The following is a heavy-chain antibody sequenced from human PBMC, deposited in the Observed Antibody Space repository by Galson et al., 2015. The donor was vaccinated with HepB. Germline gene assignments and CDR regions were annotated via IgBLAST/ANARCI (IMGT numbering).Heavy chain of an antibody. V-gene: IGHV1-69*06. CDR1: GGTFSSYA. CDR2: IIPIFGTA. Sequence: SVKVSCKASGGTFSSYAISWVRQAPGQGLEWMGGIIPIFGTANYAQKFQGRVTITADKSTSTAYMELSSLRSEDTAVYYCARGVRYQSWFVANYCSGGSCYAGDAFDIWGQGTMVTVSS. D-gene: IGHD2-15*01. J-gene: IGHJ3*02. CDR3: ARGVRYQSWFVANYCSGGSCYAGDAFDI.